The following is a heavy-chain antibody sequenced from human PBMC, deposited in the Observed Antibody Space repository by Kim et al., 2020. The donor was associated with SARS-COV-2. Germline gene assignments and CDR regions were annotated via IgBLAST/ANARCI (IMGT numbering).Heavy chain of an antibody. D-gene: IGHD3-10*01. V-gene: IGHV4-34*01. J-gene: IGHJ6*02. Sequence: SETLSLTCAVYGGSFSGYYWSWIRQPPGKGLEWIGEINHSGSTNYNPSLKSRVTISVDTSKNQFSLKLSSVTAADTAVYYCARAPYLWFGELLIYYYYGMDVWGQGTTVTVSS. CDR1: GGSFSGYY. CDR3: ARAPYLWFGELLIYYYYGMDV. CDR2: INHSGST.